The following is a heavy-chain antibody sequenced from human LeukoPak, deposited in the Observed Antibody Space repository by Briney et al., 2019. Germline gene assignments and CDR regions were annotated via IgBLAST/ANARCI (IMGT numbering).Heavy chain of an antibody. CDR3: ARDLGGIFDP. V-gene: IGHV3-30*02. J-gene: IGHJ5*02. Sequence: PGGSLRLSCAASAFTFSSYGMHWVRQAPGKGLEWVAFIRYDGSNKYYADSVKGRFTISRDNAKNSLYLQMNSLRAEDTAVYYCARDLGGIFDPWGQGTLVTVSS. CDR2: IRYDGSNK. D-gene: IGHD3-16*01. CDR1: AFTFSSYG.